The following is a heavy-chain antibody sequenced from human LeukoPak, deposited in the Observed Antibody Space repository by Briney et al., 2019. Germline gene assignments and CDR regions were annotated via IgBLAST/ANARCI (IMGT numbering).Heavy chain of an antibody. CDR1: GGSISSYY. CDR3: ARGYSATYGRFDP. D-gene: IGHD1-26*01. CDR2: IYYSGST. V-gene: IGHV4-59*01. J-gene: IGHJ5*02. Sequence: SETLSLTCTVSGGSISSYYWSWIRQPPGKGLEWIGYIYYSGSTNYNPSLKSRVTISVDTSKNQFSLKLTSVTAADTAVYFCARGYSATYGRFDPWGQGTLVTVSS.